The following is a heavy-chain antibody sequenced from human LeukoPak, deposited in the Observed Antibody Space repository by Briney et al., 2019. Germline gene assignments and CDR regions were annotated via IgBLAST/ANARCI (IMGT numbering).Heavy chain of an antibody. D-gene: IGHD2/OR15-2a*01. CDR2: IYYNGNT. Sequence: SETLSLTCAVSGASISAYNWHWIRQPPGKGLEWIGYIYYNGNTKYNPSLKSRVSFSIDSSKRHFSLVVTSVTAADSAVYYCARDRNNRFDSWGQGTRVTVSS. J-gene: IGHJ4*02. CDR3: ARDRNNRFDS. CDR1: GASISAYN. V-gene: IGHV4-59*01.